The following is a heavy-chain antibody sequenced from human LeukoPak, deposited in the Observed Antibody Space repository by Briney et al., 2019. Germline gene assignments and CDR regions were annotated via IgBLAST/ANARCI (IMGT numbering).Heavy chain of an antibody. D-gene: IGHD3-3*01. V-gene: IGHV4-39*01. CDR1: GGSTSSSNYY. J-gene: IGHJ4*02. CDR2: IHYSGNT. Sequence: SETLSLTCTVSGGSTSSSNYYWGWIRQPPGKGLEWIGGIHYSGNTHYNPSLKSRVTISVDTSKNQFSLKLSSVTAADTAVYYCARLGAGPTYYDFWSGYSSFYFDYWGQGTLVTVSS. CDR3: ARLGAGPTYYDFWSGYSSFYFDY.